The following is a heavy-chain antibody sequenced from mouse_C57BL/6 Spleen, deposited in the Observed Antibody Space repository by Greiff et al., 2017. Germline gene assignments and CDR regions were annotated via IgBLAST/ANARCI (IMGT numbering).Heavy chain of an antibody. D-gene: IGHD3-2*02. CDR2: FYPGSGSI. J-gene: IGHJ3*01. CDR3: ARHEGTAQATLGFAY. V-gene: IGHV1-62-2*01. CDR1: GYTFTEYT. Sequence: LEESGAELVKPGASVKLSCKASGYTFTEYTIHWVKQRSGQGLEWIGWFYPGSGSIKYNEKFKDKATLTADKSSSTVYMELSRLTSEDSAVYFCARHEGTAQATLGFAYWGQGTLVTVSA.